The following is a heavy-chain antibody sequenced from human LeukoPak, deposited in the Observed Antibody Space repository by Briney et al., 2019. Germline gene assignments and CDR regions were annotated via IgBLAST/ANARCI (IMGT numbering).Heavy chain of an antibody. CDR3: ALGTMIRGVIKSPFDY. CDR2: MYHSGST. CDR1: GFTFDDYA. D-gene: IGHD3-10*01. Sequence: YPGGSLRLSCAASGFTFDDYAMSWDRQAPGKGLEWIGEMYHSGSTNYNPSLKSRVTISVDKSKNQFSLKLSSVTAADTAVYYCALGTMIRGVIKSPFDYWGQGTLVTVSS. V-gene: IGHV4-34*08. J-gene: IGHJ4*02.